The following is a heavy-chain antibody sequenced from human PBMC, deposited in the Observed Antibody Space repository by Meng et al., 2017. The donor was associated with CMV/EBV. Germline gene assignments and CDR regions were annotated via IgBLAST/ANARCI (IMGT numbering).Heavy chain of an antibody. CDR2: INPSGGST. CDR1: GYTFTSYY. D-gene: IGHD3-10*01. CDR3: ARGGVFRGVILY. Sequence: CKAPGYTFTSYYMHWVRQAPGQGLEWMGIINPSGGSTSYAQKFQGRVTMTRDTSTSTVYMELSSPRSEDTAVYYCARGGVFRGVILYWGQGTLVTVSS. J-gene: IGHJ4*02. V-gene: IGHV1-46*01.